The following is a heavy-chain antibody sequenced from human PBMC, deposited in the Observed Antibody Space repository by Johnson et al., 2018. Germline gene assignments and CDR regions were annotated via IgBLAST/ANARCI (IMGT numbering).Heavy chain of an antibody. D-gene: IGHD5-24*01. CDR1: GFTFRDYY. CDR2: ISSSGSTT. Sequence: QVQLVQSGGGLVKPGRSLRLSCAASGFTFRDYYMSWIRQAPGKGQEWVSYISSSGSTTYYADSVKGRFTISRDNAKNSLYLQMNSLRAEDTAVYYCARQRWQQPGAFDIWGQGTMVTVSS. CDR3: ARQRWQQPGAFDI. J-gene: IGHJ3*02. V-gene: IGHV3-11*01.